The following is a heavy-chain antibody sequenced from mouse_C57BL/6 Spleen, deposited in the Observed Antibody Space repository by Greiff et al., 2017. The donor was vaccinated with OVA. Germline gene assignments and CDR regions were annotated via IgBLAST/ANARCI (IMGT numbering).Heavy chain of an antibody. J-gene: IGHJ4*01. V-gene: IGHV1-42*01. D-gene: IGHD2-12*01. CDR1: GYSFTGYY. Sequence: EVQLQQSGPELVKPGASVKISCKASGYSFTGYYMNWVKQSPEKSLEWIGEINPSTGGTTYNQKFKAKATLTVDKSSSTAYMQLKSLTSEDSAVYYCASDSQSYYAMDYWGKGTSVTVSS. CDR2: INPSTGGT. CDR3: ASDSQSYYAMDY.